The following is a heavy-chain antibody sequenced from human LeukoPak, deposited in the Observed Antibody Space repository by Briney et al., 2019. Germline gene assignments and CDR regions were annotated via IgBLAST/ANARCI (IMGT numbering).Heavy chain of an antibody. Sequence: GGSLRLSCAAPGFTGSNSYMSRVRQAPGKGLEWVSAIHSSGGTYYADSVKGRFTISRDTSKNTLYLQINSLRVEDTAVYYCIVFGDSNHWGQGTLVTVSS. CDR2: IHSSGGT. V-gene: IGHV3-53*01. J-gene: IGHJ5*02. D-gene: IGHD4-17*01. CDR1: GFTGSNSY. CDR3: IVFGDSNH.